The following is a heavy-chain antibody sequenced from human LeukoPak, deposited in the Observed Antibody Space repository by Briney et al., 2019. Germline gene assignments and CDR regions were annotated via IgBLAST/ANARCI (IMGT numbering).Heavy chain of an antibody. V-gene: IGHV3-11*06. J-gene: IGHJ4*02. D-gene: IGHD3-22*01. Sequence: PGGSLRLSCVASRXTFSDYMSWIRQAPGKGLEWVSYISRGSSSTNYADSVKGRFTISRDNAKNSLYLQMNSLRADDTAVYYCATTYYDSSGYLHYFDYWGQGTLVTVSS. CDR1: RXTFSDY. CDR3: ATTYYDSSGYLHYFDY. CDR2: ISRGSSST.